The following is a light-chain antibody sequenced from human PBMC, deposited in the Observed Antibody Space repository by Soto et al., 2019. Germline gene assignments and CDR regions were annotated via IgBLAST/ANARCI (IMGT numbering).Light chain of an antibody. V-gene: IGKV3-20*01. CDR1: QSVSSSY. CDR2: GAS. J-gene: IGKJ1*01. CDR3: QQYGRSPRT. Sequence: EIVLTQSPGTLSLSPGERATLSCRASQSVSSSYLAWYQQKPGQAPRRLIYGASSRATGIPDRFSGSGSGTDFTLTISRLEPEDFAVYYCQQYGRSPRTCGQGTNVEIK.